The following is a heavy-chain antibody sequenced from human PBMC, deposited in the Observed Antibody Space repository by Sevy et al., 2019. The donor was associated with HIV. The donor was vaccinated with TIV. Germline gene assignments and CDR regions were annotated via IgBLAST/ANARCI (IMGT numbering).Heavy chain of an antibody. CDR2: IIPIFGTA. V-gene: IGHV1-69*13. D-gene: IGHD3-22*01. CDR1: GGTFSSYA. J-gene: IGHJ6*02. Sequence: ASVKVSCKASGGTFSSYAISWVRQAPGQGLEWMGGIIPIFGTANYAQKFQGRVTITADESTSTAYMELSSLRSEDTAVYYCARDGDPIYYDSSGYQPYYYGMDVWGQWTTVTVSS. CDR3: ARDGDPIYYDSSGYQPYYYGMDV.